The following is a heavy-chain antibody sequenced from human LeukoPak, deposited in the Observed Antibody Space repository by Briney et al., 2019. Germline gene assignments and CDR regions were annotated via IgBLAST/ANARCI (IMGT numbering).Heavy chain of an antibody. Sequence: SETLSLTCTVSGGSISSSSYYWGWIRQPPGKGLEWIGSIYYSGSTYYNPSLKSRVTISVDTSKNQFSLKLSSVTAADTAVYYCARITGYDSQTKSYYFDYWGQGTLVTVSS. V-gene: IGHV4-39*01. CDR1: GGSISSSSYY. D-gene: IGHD3-22*01. J-gene: IGHJ4*02. CDR2: IYYSGST. CDR3: ARITGYDSQTKSYYFDY.